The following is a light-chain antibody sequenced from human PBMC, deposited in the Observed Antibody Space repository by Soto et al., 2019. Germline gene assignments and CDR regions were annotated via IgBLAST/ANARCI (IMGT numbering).Light chain of an antibody. CDR2: DAS. CDR3: QQYNSYLWT. V-gene: IGKV1-5*01. Sequence: DIQMTQSPSPLSASVGDRVTITCRASPSISSWLAWYQQKPGKAPKLLIYDASSLESGVPSRFSGSGSGTEFTLTISSLQPDDFATYFCQQYNSYLWTFGQGTKVEIK. CDR1: PSISSW. J-gene: IGKJ1*01.